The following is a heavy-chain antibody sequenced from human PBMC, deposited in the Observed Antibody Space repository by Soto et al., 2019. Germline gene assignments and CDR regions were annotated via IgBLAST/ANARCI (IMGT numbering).Heavy chain of an antibody. CDR2: ISYRGST. V-gene: IGHV4-30-4*01. CDR1: GESIGSGEYS. D-gene: IGHD3-3*01. J-gene: IGHJ6*02. CDR3: ARSALTIFAPSNDYFCRGV. Sequence: SETPSLTCTVSGESIGSGEYSWAGIRQPPGKGLEWIGYISYRGSTHYSPSLKSRVSITVDTSKNQFSLNLASVSAEDTAVYYCARSALTIFAPSNDYFCRGVWGLGTMVT.